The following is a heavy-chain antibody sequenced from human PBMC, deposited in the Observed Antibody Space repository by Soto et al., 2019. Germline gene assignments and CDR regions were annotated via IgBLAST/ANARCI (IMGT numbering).Heavy chain of an antibody. V-gene: IGHV4-4*02. CDR2: IYHSGST. CDR1: GGSIISRNW. CDR3: ARRDWSGSTSHFSFDY. D-gene: IGHD3-9*01. J-gene: IGHJ4*02. Sequence: QVQLQESGPGLVQPSGTLSLTCAVSGGSIISRNWWNWVRQPPGKGLEWIGEIYHSGSTYYKPSLKSRVAMSVYTSKNQFSLKLTSATAADTAVYYCARRDWSGSTSHFSFDYWGQGVLVTVSS.